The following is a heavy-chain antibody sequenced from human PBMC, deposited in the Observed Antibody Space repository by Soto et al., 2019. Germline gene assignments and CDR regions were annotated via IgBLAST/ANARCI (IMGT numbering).Heavy chain of an antibody. V-gene: IGHV3-23*01. CDR3: HSYCSGGSCYYYYGMDV. J-gene: IGHJ6*02. Sequence: PGGSLRLSCAASGFTFSSYAMSWVRQAPGKGLEWVSAISGSGGSTYYADSVKGRFTISRDNSKNTLYLQMNSLRAEDTAVYYCHSYCSGGSCYYYYGMDVWGQGTTVTVSS. CDR2: ISGSGGST. D-gene: IGHD2-15*01. CDR1: GFTFSSYA.